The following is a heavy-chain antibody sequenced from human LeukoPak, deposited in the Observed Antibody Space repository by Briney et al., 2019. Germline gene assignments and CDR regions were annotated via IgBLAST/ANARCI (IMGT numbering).Heavy chain of an antibody. CDR3: ARDEYCTNGVCPLRIDY. D-gene: IGHD2-8*01. Sequence: ASVKVSCKASGYTFTSYDINWVRQATGQGLEWMGWMNPNSGNAGYAQKFQGRVTMTRNTSISTAYMELSSLRSEDTAVYYCARDEYCTNGVCPLRIDYWGQGTLVTVSS. CDR1: GYTFTSYD. J-gene: IGHJ4*02. CDR2: MNPNSGNA. V-gene: IGHV1-8*01.